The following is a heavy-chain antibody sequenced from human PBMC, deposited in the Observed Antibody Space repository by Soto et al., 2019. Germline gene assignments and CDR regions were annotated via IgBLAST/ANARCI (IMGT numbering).Heavy chain of an antibody. Sequence: SETLSLTCTVSGGSISSRSYFWGWIRQPPGKGLEWIGSISHSGSTYYNPSLKSRLTISVDTSKNQFSLKLSSVTAADTAIYYCTREGSAPYYYYGMDAWGQGTTVTVSS. V-gene: IGHV4-39*02. CDR2: ISHSGST. D-gene: IGHD3-10*01. CDR3: TREGSAPYYYYGMDA. CDR1: GGSISSRSYF. J-gene: IGHJ6*02.